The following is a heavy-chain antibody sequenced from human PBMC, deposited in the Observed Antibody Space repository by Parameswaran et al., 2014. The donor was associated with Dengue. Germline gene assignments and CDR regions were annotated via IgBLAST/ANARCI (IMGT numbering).Heavy chain of an antibody. J-gene: IGHJ6*02. Sequence: WIRQPPGKGLVWVSRINSDGSTTNYADSVEGRFTISRDNAKNTLYLQMNSLRAEDTAIYYCTRLDLYNYYGMDVWGQGTTVTVSS. V-gene: IGHV3-74*01. CDR3: TRLDLYNYYGMDV. CDR2: INSDGSTT.